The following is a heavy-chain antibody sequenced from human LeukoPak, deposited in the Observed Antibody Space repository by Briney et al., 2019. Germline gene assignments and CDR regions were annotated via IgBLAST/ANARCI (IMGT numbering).Heavy chain of an antibody. V-gene: IGHV4-34*01. CDR2: INHSGST. CDR1: VGSFSGYY. J-gene: IGHJ4*02. Sequence: PSETLSLTCAAYVGSFSGYYWSWIRQPPGKGLEWIGEINHSGSTNYNPSLKSRVTISVDTSKNQFSLKLSSVTAADTAVYYCAREGLLGSGYTYWGDFDYWGQGTLVTVSS. D-gene: IGHD2-21*01. CDR3: AREGLLGSGYTYWGDFDY.